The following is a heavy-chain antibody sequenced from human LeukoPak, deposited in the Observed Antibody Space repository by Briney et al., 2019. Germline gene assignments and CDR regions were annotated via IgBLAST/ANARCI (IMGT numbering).Heavy chain of an antibody. CDR2: IRSKAYGGTT. Sequence: GGSLRLSCTASGFTFGDYAMSWFRQAPGKGLEWVGFIRSKAYGGTTEYAASVKGRFTISRDDSKSIAYLQMNSLKTEDTAVYYCTRDYDGVVIIRGSHYYGMDVWGQGTTVTVSS. D-gene: IGHD3-3*01. CDR1: GFTFGDYA. CDR3: TRDYDGVVIIRGSHYYGMDV. J-gene: IGHJ6*02. V-gene: IGHV3-49*03.